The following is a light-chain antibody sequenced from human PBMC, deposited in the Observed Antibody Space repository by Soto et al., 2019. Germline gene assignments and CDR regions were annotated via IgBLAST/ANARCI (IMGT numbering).Light chain of an antibody. CDR2: RVT. V-gene: IGLV2-8*01. Sequence: QSVLTQPPSASGSPGQSVTISCTGTSSDVGGYNYVSWYQQHPGKAPKLLMFRVTERPSGVPDRFSGSKSGNTASLTVSGLQAEDEADYYCCAYAGINTLIFGGGTKLTVL. J-gene: IGLJ2*01. CDR3: CAYAGINTLI. CDR1: SSDVGGYNY.